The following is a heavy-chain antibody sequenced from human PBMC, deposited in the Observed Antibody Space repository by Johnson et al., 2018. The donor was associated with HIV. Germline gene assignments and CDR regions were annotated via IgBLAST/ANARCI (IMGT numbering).Heavy chain of an antibody. CDR3: ARDESGYDEGFDAFDI. V-gene: IGHV3-30-3*01. D-gene: IGHD5-12*01. CDR1: GFTFSSYA. CDR2: ISYDGSNK. Sequence: VQLVESGGGVVQPGRSLRLSCAASGFTFSSYAMHWVRQAPGKGLEWVAVISYDGSNKYYADSVQGRFTISRDNSKTTLYLQMNSLRAEDTAVYYCARDESGYDEGFDAFDIWGQGTMVTVSS. J-gene: IGHJ3*02.